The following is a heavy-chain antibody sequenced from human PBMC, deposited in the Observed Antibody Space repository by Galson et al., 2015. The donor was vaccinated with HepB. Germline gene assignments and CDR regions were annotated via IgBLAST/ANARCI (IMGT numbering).Heavy chain of an antibody. D-gene: IGHD6-13*01. CDR2: ISSSSSYI. V-gene: IGHV3-21*01. J-gene: IGHJ4*02. CDR3: ASLSSSWGNFDY. Sequence: SLRLSCAASGFTFSSYSMNWVRQAPGKGLEWVSSISSSSSYIYYADSVKGRFTISSDNAKNSLYLQMNSLRAEDTAVYYCASLSSSWGNFDYWGQGTLVTVSS. CDR1: GFTFSSYS.